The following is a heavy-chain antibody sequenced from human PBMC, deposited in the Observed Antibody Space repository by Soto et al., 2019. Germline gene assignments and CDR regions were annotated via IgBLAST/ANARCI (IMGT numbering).Heavy chain of an antibody. D-gene: IGHD2-2*01. CDR3: ARDKEAYCSSTRCYSASMDV. V-gene: IGHV4-4*07. CDR2: IYTSGST. Sequence: SETLSLTCTVSGGSISSYYWSWIRQPAGKGLEWIGRIYTSGSTNYNPSLKSRVTMSVDTSKNQFSLKLSSVTAADTAVYYCARDKEAYCSSTRCYSASMDVWGQGTTVTVSS. CDR1: GGSISSYY. J-gene: IGHJ6*02.